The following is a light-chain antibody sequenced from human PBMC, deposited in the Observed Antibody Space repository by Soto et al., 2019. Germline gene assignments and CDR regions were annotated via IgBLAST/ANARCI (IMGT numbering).Light chain of an antibody. V-gene: IGKV3-20*01. J-gene: IGKJ1*01. Sequence: EIVLTQSPGTLSLSLGERATLSCRASQSVSSSYLAWYQQKPGQAPRLLIYAASSRATGIPDRFSGSGSGTDFTLTISSLQPDDSATYYCQQYNGYSWTFGQGTKVDIK. CDR3: QQYNGYSWT. CDR1: QSVSSSY. CDR2: AAS.